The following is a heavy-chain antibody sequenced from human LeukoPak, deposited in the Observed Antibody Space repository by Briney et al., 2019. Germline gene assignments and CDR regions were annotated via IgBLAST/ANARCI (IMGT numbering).Heavy chain of an antibody. CDR3: AEDIAPYLLWGNWFGP. V-gene: IGHV3-9*01. CDR1: GFTFDDYA. J-gene: IGHJ5*02. Sequence: PGGSLRLSCAASGFTFDDYAMHWVRQAPGKGLEWVSGVSWNSGSIGYADSVNGRFTISRDNAKNSLYLQMNSLRAEDTALYYWAEDIAPYLLWGNWFGPWGQGTLVTVSS. CDR2: VSWNSGSI. D-gene: IGHD3-10*01.